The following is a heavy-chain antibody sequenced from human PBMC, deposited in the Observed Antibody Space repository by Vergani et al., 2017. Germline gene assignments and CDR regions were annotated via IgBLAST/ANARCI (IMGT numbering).Heavy chain of an antibody. Sequence: VQLVESGGGLVKPGGSLRLSCAASGFTFSDFSMSWVRQAPGKGLEWVAFIGSSGLYINYADSVKGRFIISRDNTNNSLFLQLRSLRAEDAAVYYCARDCTSGGCPDNYGMDVWGQXP. D-gene: IGHD2-8*01. J-gene: IGHJ6*02. V-gene: IGHV3-21*06. CDR1: GFTFSDFS. CDR3: ARDCTSGGCPDNYGMDV. CDR2: IGSSGLYI.